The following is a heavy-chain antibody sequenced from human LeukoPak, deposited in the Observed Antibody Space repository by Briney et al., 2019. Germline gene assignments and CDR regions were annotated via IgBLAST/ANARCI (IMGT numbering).Heavy chain of an antibody. Sequence: PGGSLRLSCEASGFTFRSHAFHWVRQAPGKGLEWVAFISWDGNIKYYAESVKGRFTLSRDNSKNTLYLQMNSLRIEDTAVYYCARDYSGWYVFDYWGQGTLVAVSP. J-gene: IGHJ4*02. CDR1: GFTFRSHA. CDR2: ISWDGNIK. CDR3: ARDYSGWYVFDY. V-gene: IGHV3-30-3*01. D-gene: IGHD6-19*01.